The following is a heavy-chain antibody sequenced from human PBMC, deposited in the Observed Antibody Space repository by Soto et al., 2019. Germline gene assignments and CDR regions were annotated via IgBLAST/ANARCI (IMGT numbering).Heavy chain of an antibody. CDR2: IYYSGST. D-gene: IGHD2-2*01. V-gene: IGHV4-59*01. J-gene: IGHJ4*02. Sequence: PSETLSLTCIVSGGSISNYYWSWIRQPPGKGLEWIGYIYYSGSTNYNPSLQSRVTISVDTSKNQFSLKLSSVTAADTAVYYCARAVLPATAPFDYWGQGTLVTGS. CDR3: ARAVLPATAPFDY. CDR1: GGSISNYY.